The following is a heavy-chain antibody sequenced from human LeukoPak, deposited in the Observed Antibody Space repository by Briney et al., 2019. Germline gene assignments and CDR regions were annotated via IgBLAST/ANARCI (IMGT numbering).Heavy chain of an antibody. Sequence: SQTLSPTCAISGDSVSSNSAAWNWIRQSPSRGLEWLGRTYYRSKWYNDYAVSVKSRITINPDTSKNQFSLQLNSVTPEDTAVYYCAREEIPRLYEYSSSSLDDWGQGTLVTVSS. J-gene: IGHJ4*02. D-gene: IGHD6-6*01. V-gene: IGHV6-1*01. CDR2: TYYRSKWYN. CDR1: GDSVSSNSAA. CDR3: AREEIPRLYEYSSSSLDD.